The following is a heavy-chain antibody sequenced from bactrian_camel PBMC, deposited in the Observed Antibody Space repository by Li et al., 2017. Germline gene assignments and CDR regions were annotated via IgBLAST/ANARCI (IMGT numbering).Heavy chain of an antibody. CDR1: GITRSHYC. Sequence: HVQLVESGGGSVQAGGSLRLSCVVSGITRSHYCLGWSRQAPGKVREGVATINSANYITYADSVKDRFTISRDNAKNTLYLQLNSLKTEDTAMYYCTKDRGRAVPAGSFDYWAQGTQVTV. CDR2: INSANYIT. V-gene: IGHV3S1*01. D-gene: IGHD6*01. J-gene: IGHJ6*01. CDR3: TKDRGRAVPAGSFDY.